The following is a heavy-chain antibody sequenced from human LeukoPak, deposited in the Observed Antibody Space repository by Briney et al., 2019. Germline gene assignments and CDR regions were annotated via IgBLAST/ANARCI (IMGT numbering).Heavy chain of an antibody. CDR2: INPNNGGT. J-gene: IGHJ4*02. D-gene: IGHD6-13*01. CDR1: GYIFTSYY. Sequence: GASVKVSCKASGYIFTSYYIHWVRQAPGQGLEWMGWINPNNGGTKYEQKFQGRVTMTRGTSISTAYMELSRLRSADTAVYYCARDVGSSWYADYWGQGALVTVSS. CDR3: ARDVGSSWYADY. V-gene: IGHV1-2*02.